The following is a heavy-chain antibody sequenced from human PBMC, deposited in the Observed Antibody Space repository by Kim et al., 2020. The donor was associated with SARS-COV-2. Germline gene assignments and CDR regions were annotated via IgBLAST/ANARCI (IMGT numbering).Heavy chain of an antibody. CDR2: ISGSGGST. Sequence: GGSLRLSCAAFGFTFSSYAMSWVRQAPGKGLEWVSAISGSGGSTYYADSVKGRFTISRDNSKNTLYLQMNSLRAEDTAVYYCAKDGGGSSSGVGYYYYYYGMDVWGQGTTVTVSS. D-gene: IGHD6-6*01. CDR1: GFTFSSYA. V-gene: IGHV3-23*01. CDR3: AKDGGGSSSGVGYYYYYYGMDV. J-gene: IGHJ6*02.